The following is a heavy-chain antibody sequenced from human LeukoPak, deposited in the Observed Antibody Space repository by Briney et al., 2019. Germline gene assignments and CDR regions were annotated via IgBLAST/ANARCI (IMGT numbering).Heavy chain of an antibody. Sequence: GGSLRLSCAASGFTFSDYYMSWIRQAPGKGLGWVSYISSSGSTIYYADSVKGRFTISRDNAKNSLYLQMNSLRAEDTAVYYCARDSGSGWYHYYYYGMDVWGQGTTVTVSS. CDR3: ARDSGSGWYHYYYYGMDV. V-gene: IGHV3-11*01. J-gene: IGHJ6*02. D-gene: IGHD6-19*01. CDR1: GFTFSDYY. CDR2: ISSSGSTI.